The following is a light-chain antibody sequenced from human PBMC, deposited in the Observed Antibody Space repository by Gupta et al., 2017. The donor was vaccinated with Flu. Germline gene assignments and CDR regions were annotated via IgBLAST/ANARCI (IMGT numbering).Light chain of an antibody. CDR3: STWDDSLNAWV. V-gene: IGLV1-44*01. Sequence: QSVLTQPSSASGTPGQRVTVSCFGSSSNIGSKTVNWYQQLPGTAPKVLIYSNNQRPSGVPDRSSGSKSGTSASLAISDLQSDDEADYYCSTWDDSLNAWVFGGGTKLTVL. CDR1: SSNIGSKT. CDR2: SNN. J-gene: IGLJ3*02.